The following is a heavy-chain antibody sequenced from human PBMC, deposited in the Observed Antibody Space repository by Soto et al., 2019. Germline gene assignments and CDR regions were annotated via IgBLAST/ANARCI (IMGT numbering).Heavy chain of an antibody. CDR2: VYYSGTT. CDR3: ARTTAVPNTLRSRYFFDY. Sequence: PSETLSLTCSVSGGSVSDKTYYWSWIRQPPGKRLEWIGYVYYSGTTNYNPSLKSRVTISVDLSKNRFPLRLSSVTTADTALYYCARTTAVPNTLRSRYFFDYWGKGTLVTVSS. V-gene: IGHV4-61*01. D-gene: IGHD4-17*01. J-gene: IGHJ4*02. CDR1: GGSVSDKTYY.